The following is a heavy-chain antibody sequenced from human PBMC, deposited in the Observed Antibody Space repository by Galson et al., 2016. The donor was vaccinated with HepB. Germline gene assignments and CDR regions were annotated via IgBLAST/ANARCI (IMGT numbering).Heavy chain of an antibody. CDR1: GFTFTNYA. CDR2: ISSNGDST. J-gene: IGHJ4*02. D-gene: IGHD4-23*01. Sequence: SLRLSCAASGFTFTNYAMSWVRQAPGKGLEYVSVISSNGDSTYSADAVKGRFTISRDNSKDTLYLQMSRLRVEDTAVYYCVKGLDAGKAFAYWGQGTLVTVSS. CDR3: VKGLDAGKAFAY. V-gene: IGHV3-64D*06.